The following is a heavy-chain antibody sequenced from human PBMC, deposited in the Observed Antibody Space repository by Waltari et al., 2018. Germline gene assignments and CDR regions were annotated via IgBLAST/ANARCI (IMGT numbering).Heavy chain of an antibody. CDR1: GFTFSNYW. V-gene: IGHV3-7*03. J-gene: IGHJ4*02. Sequence: EIQLVESGGGLVQPGGSLRLSCVASGFTFSNYWMSWVRQAPGKGLEWVANIKTDGSSKYYVDSVKGRFTISRDNARNSLDLQMDSLRADDTAVYHCARDLFDSWGQGTLVRVSS. CDR2: IKTDGSSK. CDR3: ARDLFDS.